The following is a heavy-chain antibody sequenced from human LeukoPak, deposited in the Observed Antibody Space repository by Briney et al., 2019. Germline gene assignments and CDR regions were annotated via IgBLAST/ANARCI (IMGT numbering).Heavy chain of an antibody. CDR3: ARDFSLTRLERPFDC. J-gene: IGHJ4*02. V-gene: IGHV3-7*01. D-gene: IGHD1-1*01. CDR1: GFTFSTYW. Sequence: GGSLRLPCAASGFTFSTYWMTWVRQAPGKGLEWVANINQDGSGKYYVDSVKGRFTISRDNAKNSLYLQMNSLRAEDTAVYYCARDFSLTRLERPFDCWGQGTLVTVSS. CDR2: INQDGSGK.